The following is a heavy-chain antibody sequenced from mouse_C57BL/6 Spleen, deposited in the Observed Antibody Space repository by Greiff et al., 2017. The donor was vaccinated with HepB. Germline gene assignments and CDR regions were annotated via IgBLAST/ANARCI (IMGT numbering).Heavy chain of an antibody. CDR3: ARGYYSNYEAMDY. J-gene: IGHJ4*01. V-gene: IGHV1-7*01. D-gene: IGHD2-5*01. Sequence: VQLQQSGAELAKPGASVKLSCKASGYTFTSYWMHWVKLRPGQGLEWIGYINPSSGYTKYNQKFKDKATLTADKSSSTAYMQLSSLTYEDSAVYYCARGYYSNYEAMDYWGQGTSVTVSS. CDR1: GYTFTSYW. CDR2: INPSSGYT.